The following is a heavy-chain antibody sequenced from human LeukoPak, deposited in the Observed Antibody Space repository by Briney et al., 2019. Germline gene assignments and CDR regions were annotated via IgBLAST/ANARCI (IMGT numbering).Heavy chain of an antibody. V-gene: IGHV1-69*13. J-gene: IGHJ6*02. D-gene: IGHD2-2*01. Sequence: SVKVSCKASGGTFSSYAISWVRQAPGQGLEWMGGIIPSFGTANYAQKFQGRVTITADESTSTAYMELSSLRSEDTAVYYCARGTPYCSSTSCYETYYYYYGIDVWGQGTTVTVSS. CDR1: GGTFSSYA. CDR3: ARGTPYCSSTSCYETYYYYYGIDV. CDR2: IIPSFGTA.